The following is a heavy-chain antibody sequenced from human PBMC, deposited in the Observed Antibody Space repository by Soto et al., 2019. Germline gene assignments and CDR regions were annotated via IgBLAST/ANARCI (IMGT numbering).Heavy chain of an antibody. V-gene: IGHV3-23*01. CDR1: GFTFASYA. D-gene: IGHD3-9*01. CDR3: AKLLRYFDCSQGDYFDY. Sequence: GGSLRLSCAASGFTFASYAMSWVRQSPGKGLEWVSLISGSGGSTYYADSVKGRFTISRDNSKNTLYLQVNSLRAEDTAVYYCAKLLRYFDCSQGDYFDYCGQGTLVTVSS. J-gene: IGHJ4*02. CDR2: ISGSGGST.